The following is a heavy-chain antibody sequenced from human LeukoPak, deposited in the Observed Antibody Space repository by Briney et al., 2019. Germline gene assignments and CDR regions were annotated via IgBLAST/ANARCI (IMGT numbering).Heavy chain of an antibody. Sequence: ASVKVCCTASGYTFTSYGISWVREAPGQGLEWMGWISAYNGNTGYAQNCQGRVNMTRNTSISTAYMELSSLRSEDTAVYYCARRGIVGATDYWGQGTLVTVSS. CDR3: ARRGIVGATDY. V-gene: IGHV1-8*02. J-gene: IGHJ4*02. CDR1: GYTFTSYG. D-gene: IGHD1-26*01. CDR2: ISAYNGNT.